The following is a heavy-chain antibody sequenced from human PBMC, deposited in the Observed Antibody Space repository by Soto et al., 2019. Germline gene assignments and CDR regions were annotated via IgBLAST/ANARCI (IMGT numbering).Heavy chain of an antibody. CDR1: GFTFSSYA. V-gene: IGHV3-30-3*01. J-gene: IGHJ4*02. D-gene: IGHD2-2*03. Sequence: QVQLVESGGGVVQPGRSLRLSCVASGFTFSSYAMHWVRQAPGKGMEWVAVISYDGSNKYYADSVKGRFTISRDNSKNTLYLQMNSLRAEDTAVYYCARDNTLAGYCSSTSCYPGFDYWGQGTLVTVSS. CDR3: ARDNTLAGYCSSTSCYPGFDY. CDR2: ISYDGSNK.